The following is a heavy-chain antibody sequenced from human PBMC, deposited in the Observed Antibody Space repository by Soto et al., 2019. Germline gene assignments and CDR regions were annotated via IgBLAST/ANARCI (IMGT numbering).Heavy chain of an antibody. CDR1: GDTFKKFA. D-gene: IGHD6-25*01. CDR3: ARGVVPAAGAAPHYFHYGVDV. J-gene: IGHJ6*02. CDR2: IIPMFGTT. Sequence: QVQLVQSGPEVKKPGSSVKVSCKTSGDTFKKFAISWVRQAPGQGPEWMGGIIPMFGTTKYTQKFQGRVTFTADKTTCTAYMELTSLMSEDTATYFCARGVVPAAGAAPHYFHYGVDVWGQGTTVNVSS. V-gene: IGHV1-69*06.